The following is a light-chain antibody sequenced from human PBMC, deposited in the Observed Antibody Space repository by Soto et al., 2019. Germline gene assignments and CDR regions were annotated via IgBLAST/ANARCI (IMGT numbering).Light chain of an antibody. CDR3: GTWDSSLIPVL. Sequence: QSVLTQPPSVSAAPGQRVTISCSGSSSNIGNNYVSWYQQLPETAPRLLIYDNDKRPSGIPDRFSGSKSGTSATLDITGLQTGDEADYFCGTWDSSLIPVLLGGGTKLTVL. J-gene: IGLJ2*01. CDR2: DND. V-gene: IGLV1-51*01. CDR1: SSNIGNNY.